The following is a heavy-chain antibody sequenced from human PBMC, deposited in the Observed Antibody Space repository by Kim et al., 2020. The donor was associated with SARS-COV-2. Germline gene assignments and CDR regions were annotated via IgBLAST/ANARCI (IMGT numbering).Heavy chain of an antibody. J-gene: IGHJ3*02. Sequence: ASVKVSCKASGYTFTSYGISWVRQAPGQGLEWMGWISAYNGNTNYAQKLQGRVTMTTDTSTSTAYMELRSLRSDDTAVYYCARVKSRSLIVVVPAAIREHAFDIWGQGTMVTVSS. CDR2: ISAYNGNT. CDR1: GYTFTSYG. D-gene: IGHD2-2*02. V-gene: IGHV1-18*01. CDR3: ARVKSRSLIVVVPAAIREHAFDI.